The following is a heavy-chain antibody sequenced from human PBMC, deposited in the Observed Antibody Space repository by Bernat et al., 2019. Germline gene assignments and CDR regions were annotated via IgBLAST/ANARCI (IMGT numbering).Heavy chain of an antibody. D-gene: IGHD2-15*01. CDR3: ARGWAVVVSATYFDY. CDR2: INAGDGNM. J-gene: IGHJ4*02. Sequence: QVQLVQSGAEVKKPGASVKVSCKASGYTFTNYAIHWVRQAPGQRLEWMGWINAGDGNMKYSQKFQGRVTITWDRSAGTAYMELSSLTSEDTAIYFCARGWAVVVSATYFDYWGQGTLVIVSS. CDR1: GYTFTNYA. V-gene: IGHV1-3*01.